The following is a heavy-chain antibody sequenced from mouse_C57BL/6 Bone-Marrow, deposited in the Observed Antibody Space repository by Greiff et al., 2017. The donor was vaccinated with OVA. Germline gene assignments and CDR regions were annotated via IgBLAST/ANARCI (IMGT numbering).Heavy chain of an antibody. CDR2: IYPRDGST. Sequence: VQLQQSDAELVKPGASVKISCKVSGYTFTDHTIHWMKQRPEQGLAWIGYIYPRDGSTKYNEKFKGKATLNTDKSSITAYMQLNSLRSEDSAVDFCARNYGSSYYAMDYGGQGTSVTVSS. J-gene: IGHJ4*01. CDR3: ARNYGSSYYAMDY. V-gene: IGHV1-78*01. D-gene: IGHD1-1*01. CDR1: GYTFTDHT.